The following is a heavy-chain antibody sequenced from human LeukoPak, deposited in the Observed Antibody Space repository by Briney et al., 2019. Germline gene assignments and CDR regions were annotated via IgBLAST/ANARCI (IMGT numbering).Heavy chain of an antibody. CDR3: AKSSSGILTGYYGY. CDR1: GFTFDDYA. CDR2: ISWNSGSL. J-gene: IGHJ4*02. Sequence: GRSLRLSCAASGFTFDDYAMHWVRQAPGKGLEWVSGISWNSGSLGYADSVKGRFTISRDNAKNSLYLQMNSLRAEDTALYYCAKSSSGILTGYYGYWGQGTLVTVSS. V-gene: IGHV3-9*01. D-gene: IGHD3-9*01.